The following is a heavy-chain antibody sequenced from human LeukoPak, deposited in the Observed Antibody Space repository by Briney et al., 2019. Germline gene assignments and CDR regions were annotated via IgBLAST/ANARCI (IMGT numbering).Heavy chain of an antibody. Sequence: SQTLSLTCTVSGGSISSGTYCWSWIRQPAGKGLERIGRIYTSGSTNYNPSLKSRVTISVDTSKNQFSLKLSSVTAADTAVYYCARERAMGYNWFDPWGQGTLVTVSS. D-gene: IGHD3-16*01. CDR2: IYTSGST. V-gene: IGHV4-61*02. CDR1: GGSISSGTYC. J-gene: IGHJ5*02. CDR3: ARERAMGYNWFDP.